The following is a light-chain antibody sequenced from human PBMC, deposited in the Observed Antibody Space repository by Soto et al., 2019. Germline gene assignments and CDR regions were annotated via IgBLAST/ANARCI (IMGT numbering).Light chain of an antibody. CDR2: AAS. J-gene: IGKJ3*01. V-gene: IGKV3-20*01. CDR1: QSVNSDF. CDR3: QHFCYSPPVFT. Sequence: IVLTQSPGTLSLSPGERATLSCRASQSVNSDFLAWYQQKPGQAPRLLIPAASSRATGIPDRLSGSGSGTDFTLTINSLEPEDFAVYYCQHFCYSPPVFTFGPGTKVGIK.